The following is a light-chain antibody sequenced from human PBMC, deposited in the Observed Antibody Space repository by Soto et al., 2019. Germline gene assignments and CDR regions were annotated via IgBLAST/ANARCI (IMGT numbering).Light chain of an antibody. Sequence: EIVLTQSPGTLSLSPRERATLSCRASQSVSSRNLAWYQQKPGQAPRLLIYVASSRTTGIPDRFSGSGSVTDFTLTINMLEPEDFAVYYCQQYSDLPYTFGQGTKLEVK. CDR3: QQYSDLPYT. V-gene: IGKV3-20*01. J-gene: IGKJ2*01. CDR1: QSVSSRN. CDR2: VAS.